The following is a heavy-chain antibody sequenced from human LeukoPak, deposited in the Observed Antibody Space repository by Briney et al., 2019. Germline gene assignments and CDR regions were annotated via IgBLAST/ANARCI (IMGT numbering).Heavy chain of an antibody. D-gene: IGHD1-26*01. V-gene: IGHV1-69*06. CDR1: GYTFTSYY. Sequence: GASVKVSCKASGYTFTSYYMHWVRQAPGQGLEWMGGIIPIFGTANYAQKFQGRVTITADKSTSTAYLELSSLRSEDTAVYYCAREVWEHGAFDIWGQGTIVTVSS. J-gene: IGHJ3*02. CDR2: IIPIFGTA. CDR3: AREVWEHGAFDI.